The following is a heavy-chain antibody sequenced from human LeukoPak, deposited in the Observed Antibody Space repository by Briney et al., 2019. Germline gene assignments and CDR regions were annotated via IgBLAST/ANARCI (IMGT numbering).Heavy chain of an antibody. CDR3: ARGRGDDDNFLGHGAYFDY. Sequence: GGSLRLSCAVSGFTFSSYEMNWVRQAPGKGLEWVSYISSSGSTIYYADSVKGRFTISRDNAKNSLYLQMNSLRAEDTAVYYCARGRGDDDNFLGHGAYFDYWGQGTLVTVSS. CDR1: GFTFSSYE. CDR2: ISSSGSTI. D-gene: IGHD5-24*01. J-gene: IGHJ4*02. V-gene: IGHV3-48*03.